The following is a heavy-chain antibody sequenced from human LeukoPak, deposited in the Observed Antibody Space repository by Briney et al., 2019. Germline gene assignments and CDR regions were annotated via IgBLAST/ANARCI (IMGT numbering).Heavy chain of an antibody. Sequence: SETLSLTCTVSGYSISSGYYWGWIRQPPGKGLEWIGSIYHSGSTYYNPSLKSRVTISVDTSKNQFSLKLSSVTAADTAVYYCARDGTVGATRNFDYWGQGTLVTVSS. V-gene: IGHV4-38-2*02. D-gene: IGHD1-26*01. CDR2: IYHSGST. CDR1: GYSISSGYY. CDR3: ARDGTVGATRNFDY. J-gene: IGHJ4*02.